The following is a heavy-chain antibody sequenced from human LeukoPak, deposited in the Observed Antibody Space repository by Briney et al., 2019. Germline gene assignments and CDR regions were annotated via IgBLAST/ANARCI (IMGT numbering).Heavy chain of an antibody. V-gene: IGHV4-39*07. Sequence: SETLSLTCTVSGGSISSSSYYWGWIRQPPGKGLEWIGSICYSGSTYYNPSLKSRVTISVDTSKNQFSLKLSSVTAADTAVYYCARTSYSSGYDHDAFDIWGQGTMVTVSS. CDR3: ARTSYSSGYDHDAFDI. J-gene: IGHJ3*02. CDR2: ICYSGST. CDR1: GGSISSSSYY. D-gene: IGHD3-22*01.